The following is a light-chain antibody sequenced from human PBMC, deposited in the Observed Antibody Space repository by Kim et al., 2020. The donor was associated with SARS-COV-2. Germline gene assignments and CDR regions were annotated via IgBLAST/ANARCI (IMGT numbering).Light chain of an antibody. J-gene: IGKJ1*01. CDR3: QQYGSSPQT. Sequence: LSPGERATLSCRASQSVSSSYLAWYQQKPGQAPRLLIYGASSRATGIPDRFSGSGSGTDFTLTISRLEPEDFAVYYCQQYGSSPQTFGQGTKVEIK. V-gene: IGKV3-20*01. CDR1: QSVSSSY. CDR2: GAS.